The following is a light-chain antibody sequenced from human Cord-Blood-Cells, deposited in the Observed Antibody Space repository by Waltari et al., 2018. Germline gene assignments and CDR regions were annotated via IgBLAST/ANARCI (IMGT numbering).Light chain of an antibody. CDR2: LGS. J-gene: IGKJ4*01. CDR1: QSLLHSNGYNY. Sequence: DIEMTQSPPSLPVTPGETASISCRASQSLLHSNGYNYLDWYLQKPGQSPQLLIYLGSNLACGVPDRFSGSGSGTDFTLNISRVEAEDVGVYYCMQALQTPLTFGGGTKVGIK. V-gene: IGKV2-28*01. CDR3: MQALQTPLT.